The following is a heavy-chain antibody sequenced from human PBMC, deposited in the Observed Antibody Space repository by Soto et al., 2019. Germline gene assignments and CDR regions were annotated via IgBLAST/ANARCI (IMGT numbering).Heavy chain of an antibody. CDR1: GFTFSNAW. J-gene: IGHJ6*02. Sequence: PGGSLRLSCAASGFTFSNAWMNWVRQAPGKGLEWVGRIKSKTDGGTTDYAAPVKGRFTISRGDSKNTLYLQMNSLKTEDTAVYYCTTEMRCSYGLTSVIDYYGMDVWGQGTTVTVSS. CDR2: IKSKTDGGTT. D-gene: IGHD5-18*01. V-gene: IGHV3-15*07. CDR3: TTEMRCSYGLTSVIDYYGMDV.